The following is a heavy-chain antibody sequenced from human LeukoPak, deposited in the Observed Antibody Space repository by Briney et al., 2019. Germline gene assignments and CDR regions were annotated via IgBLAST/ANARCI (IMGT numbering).Heavy chain of an antibody. CDR3: ARDIAYDSSGYYSPHFGY. V-gene: IGHV3-53*01. CDR1: GFTVSSNY. Sequence: GGSLRLSCAASGFTVSSNYMSRVRQAPGKGLEWVSVIYSGGSTYYADSVKGRFTISRDNSKNTLYLQMNSLRAEDTAVYYCARDIAYDSSGYYSPHFGYWGQGTLVTVSS. CDR2: IYSGGST. J-gene: IGHJ4*02. D-gene: IGHD3-22*01.